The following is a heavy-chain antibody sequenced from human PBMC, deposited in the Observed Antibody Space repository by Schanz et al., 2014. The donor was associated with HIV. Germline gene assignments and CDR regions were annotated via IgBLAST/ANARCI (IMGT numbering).Heavy chain of an antibody. V-gene: IGHV3-74*02. Sequence: EVQLLESGGGLVQPGGSLRLSCAASGFTFSNYAMTWVRQAPGKGLLWVSRMNNDVSSRLYADSVKGRFTISRDNAKNTLYLQMNSLRDEDTAVYYCARRSSDGGYYDNWGQGTLVTVSS. D-gene: IGHD2-15*01. J-gene: IGHJ4*02. CDR1: GFTFSNYA. CDR2: MNNDVSSR. CDR3: ARRSSDGGYYDN.